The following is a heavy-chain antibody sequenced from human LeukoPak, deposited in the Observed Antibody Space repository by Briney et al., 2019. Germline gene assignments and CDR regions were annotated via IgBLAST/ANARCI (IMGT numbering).Heavy chain of an antibody. CDR2: ISSSGSTI. CDR3: AELGITMIGGV. Sequence: GGSLRLSCAASGFTFSGSAMNWVRQAPGKGLEWVSYISSSGSTIYYADSVKGRFTISRDNAKNSLYLQMNSLRAEDTAVYYCAELGITMIGGVWGKGTTVTISS. J-gene: IGHJ6*04. D-gene: IGHD3-10*02. CDR1: GFTFSGSA. V-gene: IGHV3-48*03.